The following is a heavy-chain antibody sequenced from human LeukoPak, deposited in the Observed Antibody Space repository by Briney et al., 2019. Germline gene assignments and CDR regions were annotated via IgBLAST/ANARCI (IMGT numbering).Heavy chain of an antibody. V-gene: IGHV4-38-2*01. J-gene: IGHJ3*02. D-gene: IGHD3-10*01. CDR3: ARPSLWFGELTGAFDI. CDR1: GYSISSGYY. CDR2: IYHSGST. Sequence: SETLSLTCAVSGYSISSGYYWGWVRQPPGEGLEWIGSIYHSGSTYYNPSPKSRVTISVDTSKNQFSLKLSSVTAADTAVYYCARPSLWFGELTGAFDIWGQGTMVTVSS.